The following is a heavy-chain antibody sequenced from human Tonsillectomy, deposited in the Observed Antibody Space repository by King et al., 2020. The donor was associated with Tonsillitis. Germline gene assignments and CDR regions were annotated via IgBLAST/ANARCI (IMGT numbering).Heavy chain of an antibody. CDR1: GGSISSGGYY. V-gene: IGHV4-31*01. D-gene: IGHD3-22*01. Sequence: VQLQESGPGLVKPSQTLSLTCTVSGGSISSGGYYWSWIRQHPGKGLEWIGYIYYSGSTYYNPSFKSLVTISVDTSKNQFSLKLSSLIAADTAVYYCAGGLYDSSGYYYLYWYFDLWGRGTLVTVSS. CDR2: IYYSGST. J-gene: IGHJ2*01. CDR3: AGGLYDSSGYYYLYWYFDL.